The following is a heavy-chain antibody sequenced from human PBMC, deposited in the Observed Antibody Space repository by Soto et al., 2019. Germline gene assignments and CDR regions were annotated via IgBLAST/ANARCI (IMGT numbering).Heavy chain of an antibody. J-gene: IGHJ4*02. CDR3: ASGSSGWYALDY. CDR2: INHSGST. V-gene: IGHV4-34*01. D-gene: IGHD6-19*01. CDR1: GGSFSGYY. Sequence: SETLSLTCAVYGGSFSGYYWSWIRQPPGKGLEWIGEINHSGSTNYNPSLKSRVTISVDTSKNQFSLKLSSVTAADTAVYYCASGSSGWYALDYWGQGTLVTVSS.